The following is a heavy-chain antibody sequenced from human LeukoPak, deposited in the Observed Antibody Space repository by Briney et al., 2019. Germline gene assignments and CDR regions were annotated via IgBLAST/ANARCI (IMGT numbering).Heavy chain of an antibody. Sequence: WETLSLTCTVSRGAITFYYWNWIRQPPGKGLEWIGYVFYSGDTNYNPSLKSRVTISVDTSKNQFSLKLSSVTAADTGVYYCARSIGTGTVAAFDIWAKGQWSPSLQ. CDR2: VFYSGDT. D-gene: IGHD4-23*01. V-gene: IGHV4-59*01. CDR1: RGAITFYY. CDR3: ARSIGTGTVAAFDI. J-gene: IGHJ3*02.